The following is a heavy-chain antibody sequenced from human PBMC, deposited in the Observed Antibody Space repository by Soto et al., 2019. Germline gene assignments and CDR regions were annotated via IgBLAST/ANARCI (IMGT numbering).Heavy chain of an antibody. D-gene: IGHD1-26*01. CDR1: GFTFSSYG. J-gene: IGHJ6*02. CDR2: IWYDGSNK. Sequence: PAGSLRLSCAASGFTFSSYGMHWVRQAPGKGLEWVGGIWYDGSNKYYADSVKGRSPISRDNYKNTPYLQMTSLRAEATALYYCARGSPSLWHSDYYDYGMDVWGQGTKVTVSS. CDR3: ARGSPSLWHSDYYDYGMDV. V-gene: IGHV3-33*01.